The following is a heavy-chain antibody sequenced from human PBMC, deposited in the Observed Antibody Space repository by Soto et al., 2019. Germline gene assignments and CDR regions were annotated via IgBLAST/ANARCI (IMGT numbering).Heavy chain of an antibody. CDR1: GGSFSGYY. CDR2: VNHGGTS. V-gene: IGHV4-34*01. J-gene: IGHJ6*02. Sequence: SETLSLTCAVHGGSFSGYYWDWIRQPPGKGLEWIGEVNHGGTSNYNPPLKSRAIISVDTSKNQFSLKLTSVTAEDTALYFCASSSLQRYRDLFHGLVVWSQGTTGTVAS. CDR3: ASSSLQRYRDLFHGLVV. D-gene: IGHD3-10*01.